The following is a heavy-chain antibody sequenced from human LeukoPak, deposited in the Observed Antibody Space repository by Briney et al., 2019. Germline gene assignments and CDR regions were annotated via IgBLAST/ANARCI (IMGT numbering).Heavy chain of an antibody. Sequence: PGGSLRLSRAASGFTFSSYEMNWVRQAPGKGLEWVSYISSSGSTIYYADSEKGRFTISRDNAKNSLYLQMNSLRAEDTAVYYCARDRPYSSSSWGAYYFDYWGQETLVTVSS. V-gene: IGHV3-48*03. D-gene: IGHD6-6*01. J-gene: IGHJ4*02. CDR3: ARDRPYSSSSWGAYYFDY. CDR2: ISSSGSTI. CDR1: GFTFSSYE.